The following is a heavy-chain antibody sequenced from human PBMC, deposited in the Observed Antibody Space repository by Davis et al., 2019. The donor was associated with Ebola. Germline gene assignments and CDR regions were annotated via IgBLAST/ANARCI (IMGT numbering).Heavy chain of an antibody. CDR1: GYSTSSGYY. CDR3: ARLGHYYDSSGLDY. J-gene: IGHJ4*02. CDR2: IYYSGST. Sequence: MPSETLSLTCTVSGYSTSSGYYWSWIRQHPGKGLEWIGYIYYSGSTYYNPSLKSRVTISVDTSKNQFSLKLSSVTAADTAVYYCARLGHYYDSSGLDYWGQGTLVTVSS. V-gene: IGHV4-31*03. D-gene: IGHD3-22*01.